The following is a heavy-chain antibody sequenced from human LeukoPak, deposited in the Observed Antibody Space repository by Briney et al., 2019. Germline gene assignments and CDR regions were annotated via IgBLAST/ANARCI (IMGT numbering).Heavy chain of an antibody. CDR1: GFTFSNYG. V-gene: IGHV3-33*01. J-gene: IGHJ4*02. CDR2: IWSDGSKR. D-gene: IGHD3-9*01. CDR3: ARSFDILTGYLDY. Sequence: PGRSLRLSCAASGFTFSNYGMHWVRQAPGKGLEWVAVIWSDGSKRYYADSVKGRFTISRDNSKNTLYLQMSSLRAEDTAVYYCARSFDILTGYLDYWGQGTLVTVPS.